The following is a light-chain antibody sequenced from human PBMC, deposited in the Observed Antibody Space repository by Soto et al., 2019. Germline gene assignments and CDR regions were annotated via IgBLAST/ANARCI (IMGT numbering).Light chain of an antibody. J-gene: IGKJ4*01. CDR3: QQYDSYPLT. CDR1: QSVSSW. V-gene: IGKV1-5*03. Sequence: DIQMTQSPSTLSASVGARVTITCRASQSVSSWLAWYQQRPGNAPNLLIYKASSLESGVPSRFSGSGSGTEFTLTVSSLQPDDFATYYCQQYDSYPLTFGGGTKVEIK. CDR2: KAS.